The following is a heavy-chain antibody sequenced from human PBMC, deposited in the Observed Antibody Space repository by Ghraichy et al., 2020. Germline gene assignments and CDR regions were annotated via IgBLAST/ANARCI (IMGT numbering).Heavy chain of an antibody. CDR2: IYWNDDK. CDR3: AHILRKDSWNNGYYFDMDL. Sequence: SGPTLVKPAQTVTLTCTFSGFSLRNSGAGVGWIRQPPGKALEWVALIYWNDDKRYSPFLKTRVTITKDTSKNRVVLIMTNVDFVDTATYFCAHILRKDSWNNGYYFDMDLWGRGTTVTVSS. V-gene: IGHV2-5*01. D-gene: IGHD1/OR15-1a*01. J-gene: IGHJ6*02. CDR1: GFSLRNSGAG.